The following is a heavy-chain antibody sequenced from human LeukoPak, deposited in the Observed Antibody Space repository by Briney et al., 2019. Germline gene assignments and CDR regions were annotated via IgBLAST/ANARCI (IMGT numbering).Heavy chain of an antibody. D-gene: IGHD3-10*01. Sequence: GESLQISCQGSGSPFTSYWIGWARQLPAKGLEWMGIIYPGDSDTRYGPSFQSQVTLSADQSITTPYLQWSSREASDTAMYYCARQFGGSGTYPLDYWGRGTLVSVSS. V-gene: IGHV5-51*01. J-gene: IGHJ4*02. CDR1: GSPFTSYW. CDR3: ARQFGGSGTYPLDY. CDR2: IYPGDSDT.